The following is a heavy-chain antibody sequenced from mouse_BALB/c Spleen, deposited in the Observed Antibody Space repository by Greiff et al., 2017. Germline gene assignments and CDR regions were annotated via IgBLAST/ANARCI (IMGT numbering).Heavy chain of an antibody. Sequence: EVMLVESGGGLVQPGGSLRLSCATSGFTFTDYYMSWVRQPPGKALEWLGFIRNKANGYTTEYSASVKGRFTISRDNSQSILYLQMNTLRAEDSATYYCARAIYYGNYYAMDYWGQGTSVTVSS. CDR2: IRNKANGYTT. J-gene: IGHJ4*01. CDR1: GFTFTDYY. V-gene: IGHV7-3*02. D-gene: IGHD2-1*01. CDR3: ARAIYYGNYYAMDY.